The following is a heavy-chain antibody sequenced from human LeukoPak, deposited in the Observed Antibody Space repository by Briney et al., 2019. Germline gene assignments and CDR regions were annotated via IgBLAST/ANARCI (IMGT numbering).Heavy chain of an antibody. Sequence: GESLKISCKGSGYSFTSYWIGWVRQMPGKGLEWMGIIYPGDSDTRYSPSFQGQVTISADKSISTAYLQWSSLKASDTAMYYCARPPLTTVIYYGMDVWGQGTTVTVSS. CDR2: IYPGDSDT. J-gene: IGHJ6*02. D-gene: IGHD4-17*01. V-gene: IGHV5-51*01. CDR3: ARPPLTTVIYYGMDV. CDR1: GYSFTSYW.